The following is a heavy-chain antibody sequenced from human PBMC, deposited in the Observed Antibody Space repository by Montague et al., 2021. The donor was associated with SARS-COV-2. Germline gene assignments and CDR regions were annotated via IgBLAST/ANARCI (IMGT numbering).Heavy chain of an antibody. D-gene: IGHD3-22*01. CDR3: AGNMYFYDSRGYQNIDY. CDR1: GFTFSSFA. CDR2: IYTGGSRT. J-gene: IGHJ4*02. V-gene: IGHV3-23*03. Sequence: SLRLSCAASGFTFSSFAMTWVRQAPGKGLEWVSIIYTGGSRTHYAGSVKGRFIISRDDSKNTLYLQMNGLRVEDTAIYYCAGNMYFYDSRGYQNIDYWGQGILVAVSS.